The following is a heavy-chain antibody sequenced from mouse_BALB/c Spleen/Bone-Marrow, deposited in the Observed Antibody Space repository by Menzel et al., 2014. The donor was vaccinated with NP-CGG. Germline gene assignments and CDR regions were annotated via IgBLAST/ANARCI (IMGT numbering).Heavy chain of an antibody. CDR2: ISSGGST. Sequence: EVQRVEPGGGLVKPGGSLKLSCAASGFTFSSYAMSWVRQTPEKRLEWVASISSGGSTYYPDSVKGRFTISRDNARNILYLQTSSLRSEVTAMYYCAREEYGQKVYAMDYWGQGTSVTVSS. CDR3: AREEYGQKVYAMDY. V-gene: IGHV5-6-5*01. D-gene: IGHD2-10*02. CDR1: GFTFSSYA. J-gene: IGHJ4*01.